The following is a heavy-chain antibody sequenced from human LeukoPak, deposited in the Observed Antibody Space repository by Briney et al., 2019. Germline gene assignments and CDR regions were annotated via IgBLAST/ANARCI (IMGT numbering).Heavy chain of an antibody. V-gene: IGHV4-34*01. Sequence: PSETLSLTCAVYGGSFSGYYWSWIRQPPGKGLEWIGKINHSGSTNYNPSLKSRVTISVDTSKNQFSLKLSSVTAADTAVYYCAREGIAAAGVDYWGQGTLVTVSS. J-gene: IGHJ4*02. CDR1: GGSFSGYY. D-gene: IGHD6-13*01. CDR3: AREGIAAAGVDY. CDR2: INHSGST.